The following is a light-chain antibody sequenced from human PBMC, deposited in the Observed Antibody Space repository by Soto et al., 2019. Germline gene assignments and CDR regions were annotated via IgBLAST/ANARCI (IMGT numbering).Light chain of an antibody. CDR3: CSYAGSTTEV. J-gene: IGLJ1*01. CDR2: EVS. Sequence: SVLPQPASLSGSPGQSITISCTGTSSDVGSYNLVSWYQQHPGKAPKLMIYEVSKRPSGVSNRFSGSKSGNTASLTISGLQAEDEADYYCCSYAGSTTEVFGTGTKVTVL. V-gene: IGLV2-23*02. CDR1: SSDVGSYNL.